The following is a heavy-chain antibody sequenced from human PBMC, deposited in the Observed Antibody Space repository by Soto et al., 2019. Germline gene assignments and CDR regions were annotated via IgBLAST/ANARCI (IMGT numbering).Heavy chain of an antibody. CDR2: VYHNENT. CDR1: GGSINDFAYY. CDR3: ARRERYYGSPGWFDP. D-gene: IGHD3-16*01. J-gene: IGHJ5*02. V-gene: IGHV4-39*01. Sequence: QLHLQESGPGLVRPSETLSLTCTVSGGSINDFAYYWGWIRQPPGKGLEWIWTVYHNENTYYNPSLQSRVTISVDTAKNQFSLNLRSVTAADTAIYFCARRERYYGSPGWFDPWGQGALVTVSS.